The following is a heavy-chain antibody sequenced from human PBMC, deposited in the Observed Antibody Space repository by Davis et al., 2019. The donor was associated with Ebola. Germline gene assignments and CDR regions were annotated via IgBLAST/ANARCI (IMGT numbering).Heavy chain of an antibody. D-gene: IGHD2-21*01. J-gene: IGHJ4*02. Sequence: PGGSLRLSCAASGFNFNTAWMSWVRQAPGKGLEWVSYIDSSATTTYYADSVKGRFTISRDNAKNSLFLQMNSLTAEDTALYYCAREVPFCGGDCLDYWGQGTLVTVSS. CDR3: AREVPFCGGDCLDY. CDR2: IDSSATTT. CDR1: GFNFNTAW. V-gene: IGHV3-48*03.